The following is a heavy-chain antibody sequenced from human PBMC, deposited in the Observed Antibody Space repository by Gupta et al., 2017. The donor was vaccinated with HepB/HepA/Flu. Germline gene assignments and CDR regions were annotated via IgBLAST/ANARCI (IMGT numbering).Heavy chain of an antibody. CDR2: IWYDGSNK. CDR3: ARGSQQQLVYSPFDY. Sequence: QVPLVESGGGVVQPGRSLRLSCAASGFTFSSYGMHWVRKAPGKGLEWGAVIWYDGSNKYYADSVKGRFTISRDNSKNTLYLQMNSLRAEDTAVYYCARGSQQQLVYSPFDYWGQGTLVTVSS. V-gene: IGHV3-33*01. D-gene: IGHD6-13*01. CDR1: GFTFSSYG. J-gene: IGHJ4*02.